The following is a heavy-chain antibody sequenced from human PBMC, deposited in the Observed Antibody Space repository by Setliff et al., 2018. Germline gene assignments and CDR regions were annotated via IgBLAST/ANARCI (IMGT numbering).Heavy chain of an antibody. CDR2: INPTGGST. V-gene: IGHV1-46*01. J-gene: IGHJ4*02. CDR1: GYIFAGYY. CDR3: ARMSTSGPHYDY. Sequence: ASVKVSCKASGYIFAGYYMHWVRQAPGQGLEWMGLINPTGGSTSYAQKFQGRVTMTRDTSTSTVFMELSSLRSEDTAVYYCARMSTSGPHYDYWGQGTRVTVSS. D-gene: IGHD2-8*02.